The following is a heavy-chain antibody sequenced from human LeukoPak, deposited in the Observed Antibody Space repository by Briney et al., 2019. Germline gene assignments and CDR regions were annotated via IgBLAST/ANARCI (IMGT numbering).Heavy chain of an antibody. V-gene: IGHV1-18*01. J-gene: IGHJ3*02. CDR1: GYTFTSYG. CDR2: ISGYNGNT. Sequence: ASVTVSCKPSGYTFTSYGISWVRQAPGQGLEWMGWISGYNGNTKYAQKLQGRVTMTTDTSTSTAYMELRSLRSDDTAVYYCARDSLQIYYDSSGYHLDAFDNWGQGTMVTVSS. CDR3: ARDSLQIYYDSSGYHLDAFDN. D-gene: IGHD3-22*01.